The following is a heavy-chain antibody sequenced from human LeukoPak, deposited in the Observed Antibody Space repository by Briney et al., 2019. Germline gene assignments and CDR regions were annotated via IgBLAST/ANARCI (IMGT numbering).Heavy chain of an antibody. CDR1: GFTFSSYA. D-gene: IGHD2-21*01. Sequence: GGSLRLSCAASGFTFSSYAMHWVRQAPGKGLEYVSAISSNRGSTYYANSVKGRFTISRDNSKNTLYLQMGSLRAEDMAVYYCARELDCGGDCYSYDYWGQGTLVTVSS. CDR3: ARELDCGGDCYSYDY. CDR2: ISSNRGST. J-gene: IGHJ4*02. V-gene: IGHV3-64*01.